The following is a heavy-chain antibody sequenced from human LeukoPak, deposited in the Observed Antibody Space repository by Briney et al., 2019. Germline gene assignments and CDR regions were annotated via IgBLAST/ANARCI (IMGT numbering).Heavy chain of an antibody. CDR1: GGSISSGDYY. CDR2: IYYSGST. Sequence: SQTLSLTCTVSGGSISSGDYYWSWIRQPPGKGLEWIGYIYYSGSTYYNPSLKSRVTISVDTSKNQFSLKLSSVTAADTAVYYCARAKSNQPLLYDYWGQGTLVTVSS. D-gene: IGHD2-2*02. CDR3: ARAKSNQPLLYDY. J-gene: IGHJ4*02. V-gene: IGHV4-30-4*01.